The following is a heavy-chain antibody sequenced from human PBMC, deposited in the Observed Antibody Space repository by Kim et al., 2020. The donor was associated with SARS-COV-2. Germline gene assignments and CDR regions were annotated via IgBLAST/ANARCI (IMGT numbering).Heavy chain of an antibody. D-gene: IGHD3-16*02. CDR3: ARDLTFGGVIVGFDS. V-gene: IGHV3-21*01. J-gene: IGHJ4*02. Sequence: DSVKGRFTISRDNAKNSLYLQMTSLRAEDTAVYYCARDLTFGGVIVGFDSWGQGTLVTVSS.